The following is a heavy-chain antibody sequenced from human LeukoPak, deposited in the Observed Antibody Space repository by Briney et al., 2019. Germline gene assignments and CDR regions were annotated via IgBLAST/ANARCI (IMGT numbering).Heavy chain of an antibody. CDR2: IYYCGST. CDR3: ARAPNVWGGLEGRGTSVVPAAMAGSGAFDI. Sequence: SETLSLTCTVSGGSISSGDYYWSWIRQPPGRVLEWIGYIYYCGSTYYNPSLQSRVTISVGTSKNQFSLKLSSVTAADTAVYYCARAPNVWGGLEGRGTSVVPAAMAGSGAFDIWGQGTMVTVSS. J-gene: IGHJ3*02. V-gene: IGHV4-30-4*02. CDR1: GGSISSGDYY. D-gene: IGHD2-2*01.